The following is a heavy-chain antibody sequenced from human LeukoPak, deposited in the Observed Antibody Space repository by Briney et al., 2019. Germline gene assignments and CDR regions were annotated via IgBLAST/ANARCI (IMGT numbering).Heavy chain of an antibody. J-gene: IGHJ1*01. CDR1: GGSFSGSY. CDR2: INHSGST. Sequence: SETLSLTCAVYGGSFSGSYWSWIRQPPGKGLEWIGEINHSGSTNYNPSLKSRVTISVDTSKNQFSLKLSSVTAADTAVYYCARGRRIAAAGKEPFQHWGQGTLVTVSS. CDR3: ARGRRIAAAGKEPFQH. D-gene: IGHD6-13*01. V-gene: IGHV4-34*01.